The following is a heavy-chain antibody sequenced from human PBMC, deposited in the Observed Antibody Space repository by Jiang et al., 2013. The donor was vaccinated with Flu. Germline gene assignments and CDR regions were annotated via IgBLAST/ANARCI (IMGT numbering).Heavy chain of an antibody. CDR1: GGSISSYY. V-gene: IGHV4-59*01. CDR3: ARDRMGSSSSWVEGVYYYYGMDV. Sequence: GPGLVKPSETLSLTCTVSGGSISSYYWSWIRQPPGKGLEWIGYIYYSGSTNYNPSLKSRVTISVDTSKNQFSLKLSSVTAADTAVYYCARDRMGSSSSWVEGVYYYYGMDVWGQGTTVTVSS. D-gene: IGHD6-6*01. J-gene: IGHJ6*02. CDR2: IYYSGST.